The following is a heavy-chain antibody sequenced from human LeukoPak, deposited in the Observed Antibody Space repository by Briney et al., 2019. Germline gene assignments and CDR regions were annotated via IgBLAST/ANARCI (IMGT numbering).Heavy chain of an antibody. V-gene: IGHV3-7*03. J-gene: IGHJ4*02. CDR3: ARSHSGNSYSYGIDY. Sequence: GGSLRLSCAASGFTFNTNWMNWVRQTPGKGLEWVANIKQDGSDKYYRDSVKGQFTISRDNAKNSLYLQMNSLRAEDTAVYYCARSHSGNSYSYGIDYWGQGTLVTVSS. CDR1: GFTFNTNW. CDR2: IKQDGSDK. D-gene: IGHD5-18*01.